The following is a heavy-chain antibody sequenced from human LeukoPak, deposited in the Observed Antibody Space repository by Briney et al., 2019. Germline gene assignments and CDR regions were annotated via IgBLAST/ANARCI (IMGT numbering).Heavy chain of an antibody. J-gene: IGHJ6*02. D-gene: IGHD3-16*02. CDR2: ISYDGSNK. V-gene: IGHV3-30*18. Sequence: GRSLRLSCAASGFTFSNFGMHWVRQAAGQGLEWVAVISYDGSNKYYADSVKGRFTISRDNSKNTLYLQMNSLRAEDTAVYYCAKASVYVYYGMDVWGQGTTVTVSS. CDR1: GFTFSNFG. CDR3: AKASVYVYYGMDV.